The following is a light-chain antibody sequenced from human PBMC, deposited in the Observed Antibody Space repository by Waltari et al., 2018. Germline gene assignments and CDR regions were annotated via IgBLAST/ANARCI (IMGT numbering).Light chain of an antibody. CDR2: YNSDAEK. CDR3: MFWPSNVWV. Sequence: QPVLTQPPSSSASPGESARLTCTLPSDINVGDFNIYWYQQKPGSLPRFLLYYNSDAEKAPGSGVPSRCAGSKDASANAGILLISGRQSEDEADYYCMFWPSNVWVFGGGTKLTVL. CDR1: SDINVGDFN. V-gene: IGLV5-37*01. J-gene: IGLJ3*02.